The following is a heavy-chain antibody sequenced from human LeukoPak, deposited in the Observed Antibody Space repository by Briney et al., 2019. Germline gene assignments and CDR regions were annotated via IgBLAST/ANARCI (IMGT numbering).Heavy chain of an antibody. D-gene: IGHD4-17*01. CDR3: ARDRGDYHFDY. Sequence: PGGSLRLSCAASGFTFSSYAMSWVRQAPGKGLEWVSGISGSGGSTYYADSVKGRFTISRDNAKNSLYLQMNSLRAEDTAVYYCARDRGDYHFDYWGQGTLVTVSS. CDR2: ISGSGGST. J-gene: IGHJ4*02. V-gene: IGHV3-23*01. CDR1: GFTFSSYA.